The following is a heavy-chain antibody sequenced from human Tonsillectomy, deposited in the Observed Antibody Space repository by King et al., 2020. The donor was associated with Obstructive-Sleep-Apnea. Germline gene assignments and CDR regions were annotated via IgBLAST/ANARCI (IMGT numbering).Heavy chain of an antibody. D-gene: IGHD5-24*01. Sequence: VQLQESGPGLVKVSETLSLTCTVSGASISRNEWTWIRQPPGKGLELIGYVFFNGSANYNPSLKSRGTISVDTSKSQFSLKLTSVTAADTAVYYCARRRRDGHNWKGYYFDYWGQGSLVTVSS. CDR3: ARRRRDGHNWKGYYFDY. J-gene: IGHJ4*02. CDR1: GASISRNE. CDR2: VFFNGSA. V-gene: IGHV4-59*01.